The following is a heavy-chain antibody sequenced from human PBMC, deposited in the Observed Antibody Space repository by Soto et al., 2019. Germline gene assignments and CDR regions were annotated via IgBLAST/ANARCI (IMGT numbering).Heavy chain of an antibody. V-gene: IGHV3-30*03. CDR3: ASDAEFDP. J-gene: IGHJ5*02. Sequence: QVQLVESGGGVVQPGRSLRLSCAASGFTFSTYGMHWVRQAPGKGLEWVAVISNDGSYKYYVDSVKGRFTISRDNSRNTLYLEMNSLRTDDTAVYYCASDAEFDPWGQGTLVTVSS. CDR1: GFTFSTYG. CDR2: ISNDGSYK.